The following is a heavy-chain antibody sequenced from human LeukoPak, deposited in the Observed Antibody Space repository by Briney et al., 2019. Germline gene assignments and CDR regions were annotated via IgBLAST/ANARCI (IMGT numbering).Heavy chain of an antibody. D-gene: IGHD3-22*01. J-gene: IGHJ4*02. CDR3: ARARDYYDSSGYDY. V-gene: IGHV3-13*04. CDR1: GFTFSNYD. Sequence: GGSLRLSCAASGFTFSNYDMHWVRQATGKGLEWVSAIDTAGDTYYPGSVKGRFTISRDNAKNSLYLQMNTLRAEDTAVYYCARARDYYDSSGYDYWGQGTLVTVSS. CDR2: IDTAGDT.